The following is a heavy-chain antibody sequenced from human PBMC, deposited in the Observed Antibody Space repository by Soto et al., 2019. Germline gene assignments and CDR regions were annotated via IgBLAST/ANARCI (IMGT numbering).Heavy chain of an antibody. CDR3: ARDVVDITLVPPAMNFDI. CDR1: GFDFVSHA. Sequence: PGGSLRLSCDASGFDFVSHAIHWVRQAPGEGLEWVAVVWFDGNNKFYADSVKGRFSISRDNSRSMTFLEMTSLRAEDTAIYYCARDVVDITLVPPAMNFDIWGQGTRVTVSS. V-gene: IGHV3-33*01. CDR2: VWFDGNNK. J-gene: IGHJ1*01. D-gene: IGHD2-2*03.